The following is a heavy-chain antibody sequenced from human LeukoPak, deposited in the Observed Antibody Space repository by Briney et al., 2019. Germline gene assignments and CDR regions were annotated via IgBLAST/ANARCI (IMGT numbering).Heavy chain of an antibody. CDR3: ARVRYNWNDVGYMDV. D-gene: IGHD1-1*01. V-gene: IGHV1-2*02. CDR2: INPNSGGT. Sequence: GASVKVSCKASGYTFTGYYMHWVRQAPGQGLEWMGWINPNSGGTNYAQKFQGRVTMTRDTSISTAYMGLSRLRSDDTAVYYCARVRYNWNDVGYMDVWGKGTTVTVSS. J-gene: IGHJ6*03. CDR1: GYTFTGYY.